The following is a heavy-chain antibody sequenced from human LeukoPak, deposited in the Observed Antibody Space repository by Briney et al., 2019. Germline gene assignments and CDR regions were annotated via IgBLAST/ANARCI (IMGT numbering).Heavy chain of an antibody. J-gene: IGHJ4*02. D-gene: IGHD2-2*01. CDR2: IIPIFGTA. CDR3: ARVSCSSTSCYSAWGYFDY. V-gene: IGHV1-69*01. CDR1: GGTFSSYA. Sequence: SVKVSCEASGGTFSSYAISWVRQAPGQGLEWMGGIIPIFGTANYAQKFQGRVTITADESTSTAYMELSSLRSEDTAVYYCARVSCSSTSCYSAWGYFDYWGQGTLVTVSS.